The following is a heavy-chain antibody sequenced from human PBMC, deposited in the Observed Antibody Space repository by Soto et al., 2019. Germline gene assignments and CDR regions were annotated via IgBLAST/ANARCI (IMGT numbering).Heavy chain of an antibody. J-gene: IGHJ5*02. Sequence: PSETLSLTCTVSGGSISSYYWSWIRQPPGKGLEWIGYIYYSGSTNYNPSLKSRVTISVDTSKNQFSLKLSSVTAADTAVYYCASSYYYDSSGYLRWFDPWGQGTLVTVSS. V-gene: IGHV4-59*01. CDR1: GGSISSYY. CDR3: ASSYYYDSSGYLRWFDP. D-gene: IGHD3-22*01. CDR2: IYYSGST.